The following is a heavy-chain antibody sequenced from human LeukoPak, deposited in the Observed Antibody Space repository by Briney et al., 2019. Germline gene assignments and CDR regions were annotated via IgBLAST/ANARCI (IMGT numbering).Heavy chain of an antibody. V-gene: IGHV3-23*01. D-gene: IGHD4-23*01. CDR1: GFTFSSYA. Sequence: GGSLRLSCAASGFTFSSYAMSWVRQAPGKGPEWVSAISGSGGSTYYADSVKGRFTISRDNSKNTLYLQMNSLRAEDTAVYYCAAGGDYAGSFDYWGQGTLVTVSS. CDR2: ISGSGGST. J-gene: IGHJ4*02. CDR3: AAGGDYAGSFDY.